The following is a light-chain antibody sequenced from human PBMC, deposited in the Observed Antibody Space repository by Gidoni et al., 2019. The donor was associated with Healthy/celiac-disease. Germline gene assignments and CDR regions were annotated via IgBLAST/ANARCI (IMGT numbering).Light chain of an antibody. CDR3: QQYYSTPPT. V-gene: IGKV4-1*01. CDR2: WAS. J-gene: IGKJ1*01. Sequence: DIEMTQSPDSLASSLGERATINCKSSQSVLYSSNNKNYLAWYQQKPGQPPKLLIYWASTRESGVPDRFSGSGSGTDFTLTISSLQAEDVAVYYCQQYYSTPPTFGQGTKVEIK. CDR1: QSVLYSSNNKNY.